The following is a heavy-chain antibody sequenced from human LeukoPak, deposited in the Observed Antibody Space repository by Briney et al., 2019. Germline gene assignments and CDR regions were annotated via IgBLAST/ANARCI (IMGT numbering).Heavy chain of an antibody. V-gene: IGHV3-23*01. D-gene: IGHD2-8*01. Sequence: GGSLRLSCAASGFTFSSYAMSWVRQAPGKGLEWVSAISGSGGSTYYADSVKGRFTISRDNSKNTLYLQMNSLRAEDTAVYYCVTCTNGVCYPGDAFDIWGQGTMVTVSS. J-gene: IGHJ3*02. CDR2: ISGSGGST. CDR1: GFTFSSYA. CDR3: VTCTNGVCYPGDAFDI.